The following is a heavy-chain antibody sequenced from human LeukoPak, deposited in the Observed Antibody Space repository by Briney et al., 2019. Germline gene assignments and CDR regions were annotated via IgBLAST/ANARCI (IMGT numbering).Heavy chain of an antibody. CDR3: AREGLPYSRDY. CDR2: IKGDGSLI. Sequence: GGSLRLSCSTSGFTFSTYWMSWVRQTPEKGLEWVANIKGDGSLINYADSVKGRFTISRDNAKNSLSLQMNSLTADDTGLYYCAREGLPYSRDYWGQGTLVTFSS. CDR1: GFTFSTYW. J-gene: IGHJ4*02. D-gene: IGHD4-11*01. V-gene: IGHV3-7*01.